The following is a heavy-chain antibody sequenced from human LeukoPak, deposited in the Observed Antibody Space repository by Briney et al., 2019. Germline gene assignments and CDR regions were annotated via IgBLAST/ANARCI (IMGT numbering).Heavy chain of an antibody. CDR2: IIPIFGTA. CDR3: ARGGSSGYQGAFDI. J-gene: IGHJ3*02. CDR1: GGTFSSYA. D-gene: IGHD3-22*01. Sequence: SVKVSCKASGGTFSSYAISWVRQAPGQGLEWMGGIIPIFGTANYAQKFQGRVTITTDESTSTAYMELSSLRSEDMAVYYCARGGSSGYQGAFDIWGQGTMVTVSS. V-gene: IGHV1-69*05.